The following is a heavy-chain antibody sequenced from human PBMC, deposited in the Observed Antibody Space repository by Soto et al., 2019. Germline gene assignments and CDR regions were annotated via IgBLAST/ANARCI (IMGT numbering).Heavy chain of an antibody. V-gene: IGHV3-30*18. Sequence: GGSLRLSCAASGFTFSSYGMHWVRQAPGKGLEWVAVISYDGSNKYYADSVKGRFTISRDNSKNTLYLQMNSLRAEDTAVYYCAKDRNLGSYFDYWGQGTLVTVSS. D-gene: IGHD2-2*03. CDR2: ISYDGSNK. CDR1: GFTFSSYG. J-gene: IGHJ4*02. CDR3: AKDRNLGSYFDY.